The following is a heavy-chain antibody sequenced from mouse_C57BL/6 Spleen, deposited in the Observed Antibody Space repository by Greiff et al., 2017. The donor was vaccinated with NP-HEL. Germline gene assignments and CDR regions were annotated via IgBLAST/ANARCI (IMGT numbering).Heavy chain of an antibody. CDR2: IYPGDGDT. J-gene: IGHJ4*01. CDR1: GYAFSSSW. CDR3: ARCPYYYGSSYYAMDY. Sequence: VQLQQSGPELVKPGASVKISCKASGYAFSSSWMNWVKQRPGKGLEWIGRIYPGDGDTNYNGKFKGKATLTADKSSSPAYMQLSSLTSEDSAVYVCARCPYYYGSSYYAMDYWGQGTSVTVSS. D-gene: IGHD1-1*01. V-gene: IGHV1-82*01.